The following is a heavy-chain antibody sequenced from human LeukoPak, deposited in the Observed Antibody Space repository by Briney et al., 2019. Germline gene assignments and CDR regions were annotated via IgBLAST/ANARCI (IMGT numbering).Heavy chain of an antibody. D-gene: IGHD6-19*01. V-gene: IGHV1-2*02. Sequence: GASVKVSCKASGYTFTGYYLQWVRQAPGQGLEWMGWINPNSGGTNYAQKFQGRVTMTRDTSISTAYMELSRLRSDDTAVYYCARDAEDSIAVAGRTFDYWGQGTLVTVSS. CDR1: GYTFTGYY. CDR3: ARDAEDSIAVAGRTFDY. CDR2: INPNSGGT. J-gene: IGHJ4*02.